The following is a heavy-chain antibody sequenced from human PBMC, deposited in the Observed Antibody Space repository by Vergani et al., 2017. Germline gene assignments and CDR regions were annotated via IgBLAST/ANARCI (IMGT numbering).Heavy chain of an antibody. CDR1: GASIRSSNYY. D-gene: IGHD5/OR15-5a*01. V-gene: IGHV4-39*01. J-gene: IGHJ5*02. Sequence: QLQLQESGPGLVKPSATLSLTCSVSGASIRSSNYYLGWIRQPPGKGLEWIASIYYSGRTYHNPSLKSRVTISVDTSKKQFSLKLSSVTAADTAVYCCARHSTMECRVKLGWIDPWGQGILVTVSS. CDR3: ARHSTMECRVKLGWIDP. CDR2: IYYSGRT.